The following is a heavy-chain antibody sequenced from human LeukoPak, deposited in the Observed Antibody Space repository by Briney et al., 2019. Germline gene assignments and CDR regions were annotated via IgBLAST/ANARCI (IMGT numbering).Heavy chain of an antibody. CDR2: ISGSGGST. J-gene: IGHJ4*02. D-gene: IGHD6-19*01. CDR3: ATHPTKQWLADVDY. V-gene: IGHV3-23*01. CDR1: GFTFSSYA. Sequence: GGSLRLSCAASGFTFSSYAMSWVRQAPGKGLEWVSAISGSGGSTYYADSVKGRFTISRDNSKNTLYLQMNSLRAEDTAVYYCATHPTKQWLADVDYWGQGTLVTVSS.